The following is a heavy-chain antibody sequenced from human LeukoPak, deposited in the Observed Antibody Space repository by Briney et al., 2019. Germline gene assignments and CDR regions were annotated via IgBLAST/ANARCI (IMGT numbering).Heavy chain of an antibody. D-gene: IGHD3-10*01. Sequence: SVKVSRKTSGGTFSSYAISWVRQAPGQGLEWMGGIIPIFGTANYAQKFQSRVTITADKSTSTAYMELSSLRSEDTAVYYCAREGGSGSYYMDWGQGTLVTVSS. CDR3: AREGGSGSYYMD. CDR1: GGTFSSYA. J-gene: IGHJ4*02. V-gene: IGHV1-69*06. CDR2: IIPIFGTA.